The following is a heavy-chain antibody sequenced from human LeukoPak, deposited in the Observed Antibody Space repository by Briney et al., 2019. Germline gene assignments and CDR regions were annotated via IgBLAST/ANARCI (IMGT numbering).Heavy chain of an antibody. CDR1: GFTFGSYS. CDR2: ISSSSSYI. V-gene: IGHV3-21*01. CDR3: ARDIAPYYYDSSGLY. Sequence: GGSLRLSCAASGFTFGSYSMNWVRQAPGKGLEWVSSISSSSSYIYYADSVKGRFTISRDNAKNSLYLQMNSLRAEDTAVYYCARDIAPYYYDSSGLYWGQGTLVTVSS. J-gene: IGHJ4*02. D-gene: IGHD3-22*01.